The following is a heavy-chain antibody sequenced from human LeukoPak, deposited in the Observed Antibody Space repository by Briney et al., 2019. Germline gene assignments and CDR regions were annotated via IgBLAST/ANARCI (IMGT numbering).Heavy chain of an antibody. CDR3: ARDLAGYDF. D-gene: IGHD5-12*01. V-gene: IGHV3-48*04. J-gene: IGHJ4*02. CDR1: GFTFSSYS. Sequence: GGSLRLSCAASGFTFSSYSMNWVRQAPGKGLEWVSYIGISSSTIYYADSVKGRFTISRDNAKNSLYLQMNSLRAEDTAVYYCARDLAGYDFWGQGTLVTVSS. CDR2: IGISSSTI.